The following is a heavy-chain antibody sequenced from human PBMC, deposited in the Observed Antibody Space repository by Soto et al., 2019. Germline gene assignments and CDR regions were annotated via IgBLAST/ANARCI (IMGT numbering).Heavy chain of an antibody. D-gene: IGHD2-2*03. CDR2: ISSTGYI. CDR3: ARSYFGYCSSTTCPSHY. Sequence: PGGCLRLSCAASGFTFSNYAMNWVRQAPGKGLEWVSSISSTGYIYYADSLRGRFTISRDDAKNSLYLQMNSLRAEDTAVYYCARSYFGYCSSTTCPSHYSGQATLVTVSS. J-gene: IGHJ4*02. V-gene: IGHV3-21*01. CDR1: GFTFSNYA.